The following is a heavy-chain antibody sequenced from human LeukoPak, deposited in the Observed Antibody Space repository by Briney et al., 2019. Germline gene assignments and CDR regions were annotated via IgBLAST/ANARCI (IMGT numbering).Heavy chain of an antibody. V-gene: IGHV1-2*02. CDR3: ARTREGVWGSYSP. Sequence: ASVTVSCKASGYSFTDYYIHWVRQAPGQGLEWMGWINPKSGGTHYAQKFQGRVSMTRDTSINTVHLELSSLKTNDTAVYYCARTREGVWGSYSPWGQGTLVTVSS. CDR1: GYSFTDYY. D-gene: IGHD3-16*01. J-gene: IGHJ4*02. CDR2: INPKSGGT.